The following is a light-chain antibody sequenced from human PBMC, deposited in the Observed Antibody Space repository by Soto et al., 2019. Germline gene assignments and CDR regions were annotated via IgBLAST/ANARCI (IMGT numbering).Light chain of an antibody. CDR1: QSVSSSY. J-gene: IGKJ1*01. V-gene: IGKV3-20*01. CDR3: QQYGSSPWT. Sequence: IVLTQSPGTLCLSPGERATLSCRASQSVSSSYLAWYQQKPGQAPRLRIYGASSRATGIPDRFSGSGSGTDFTLTISRLEPEDFAVYYCQQYGSSPWTFGQGTKVDIK. CDR2: GAS.